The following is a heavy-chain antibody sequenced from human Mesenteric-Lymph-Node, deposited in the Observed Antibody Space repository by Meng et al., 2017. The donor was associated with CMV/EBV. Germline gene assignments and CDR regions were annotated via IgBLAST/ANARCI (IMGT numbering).Heavy chain of an antibody. CDR3: AKDPKAASSGYF. CDR1: GFTFDSYA. CDR2: ISGNSVTI. Sequence: GESLKISCAASGFTFDSYAMSWVRQAPGKGLEWVSAISGNSVTIYYADSVKGRFSISRDNSKNTLYLQMNSLRAEDTALYHCAKDPKAASSGYFWSQGTLVTVSS. V-gene: IGHV3-23*01. D-gene: IGHD3-22*01. J-gene: IGHJ4*02.